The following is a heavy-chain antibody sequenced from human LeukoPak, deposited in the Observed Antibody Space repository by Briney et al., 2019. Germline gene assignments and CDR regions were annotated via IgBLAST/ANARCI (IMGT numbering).Heavy chain of an antibody. CDR3: ARDLAPTTVVDAFDI. D-gene: IGHD4-23*01. J-gene: IGHJ3*02. CDR2: IIPILGIA. CDR1: GGTFSSYA. Sequence: SVKVSCKASGGTFSSYAISWVRQAPGQGLKWMGRIIPILGIANYAQKFQGRVTITADKSTSTAYMELSSLRSEDTAVYYCARDLAPTTVVDAFDIWGQGTMVTVSS. V-gene: IGHV1-69*04.